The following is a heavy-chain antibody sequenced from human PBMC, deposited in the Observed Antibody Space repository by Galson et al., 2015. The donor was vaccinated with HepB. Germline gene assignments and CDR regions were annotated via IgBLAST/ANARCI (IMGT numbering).Heavy chain of an antibody. CDR2: ISYDGGNE. CDR3: ARTAAPYYYYFGLDV. D-gene: IGHD6-25*01. CDR1: GFTVSSDY. V-gene: IGHV3-30*03. J-gene: IGHJ6*02. Sequence: SLRLSCAASGFTVSSDYMSWVRQAPGKGLEWVAVISYDGGNEYYADSLEGRFTISRDNSKNTLYLQMNSLRAGDTALYYCARTAAPYYYYFGLDVWGQGTTVIVSS.